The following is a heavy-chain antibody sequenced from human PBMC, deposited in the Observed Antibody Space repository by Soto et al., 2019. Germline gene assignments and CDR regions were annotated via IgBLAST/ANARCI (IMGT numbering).Heavy chain of an antibody. CDR1: EFTFSNYW. CDR3: VRDQYSGYDRAFDI. V-gene: IGHV3-74*01. D-gene: IGHD5-12*01. J-gene: IGHJ3*02. CDR2: INSDGTGT. Sequence: GGSLRLSCAASEFTFSNYWMHWVRQAPGKGLVWVSRINSDGTGTGYADSEKGRFTISRDNAKNTLYLRMNSLRAEDTAVYYCVRDQYSGYDRAFDIWGQGTMVTVSS.